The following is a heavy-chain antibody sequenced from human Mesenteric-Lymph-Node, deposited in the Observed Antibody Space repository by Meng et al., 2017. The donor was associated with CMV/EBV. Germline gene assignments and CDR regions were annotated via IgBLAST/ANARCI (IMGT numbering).Heavy chain of an antibody. J-gene: IGHJ6*02. V-gene: IGHV3-30*02. CDR1: GFDFSSFN. CDR3: AKDMFSLRSGGGYYDFWSRSDYYYYGMDV. CDR2: IRYDGFIT. Sequence: GESLKISCAASGFDFSSFNIYWVRQAPGKGLDWVAFIRYDGFITYYADSVKGRFTISRDNSKNSLYLQMNSLRTEDTALYYCAKDMFSLRSGGGYYDFWSRSDYYYYGMDVWGQGTTVTVSS. D-gene: IGHD3-3*01.